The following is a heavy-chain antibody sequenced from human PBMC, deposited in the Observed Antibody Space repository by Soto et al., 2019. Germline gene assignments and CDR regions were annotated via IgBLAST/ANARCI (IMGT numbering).Heavy chain of an antibody. D-gene: IGHD6-6*01. CDR3: ARERPGSQHYFDF. CDR2: INTDGSDT. J-gene: IGHJ4*02. Sequence: GGSLRLSCAASGFIFSSDWLHWVRQAPGGGLVWVSRINTDGSDTSYADSVKGRFTISRDNFKDTLYLQMNSLGAEDTAMYYCARERPGSQHYFDFWGPGILVTVSS. CDR1: GFIFSSDW. V-gene: IGHV3-74*01.